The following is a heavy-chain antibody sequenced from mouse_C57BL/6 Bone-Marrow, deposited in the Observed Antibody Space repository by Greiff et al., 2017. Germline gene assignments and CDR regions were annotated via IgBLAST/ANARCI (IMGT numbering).Heavy chain of an antibody. V-gene: IGHV14-4*01. J-gene: IGHJ2*01. Sequence: DVQLQESGAELVRPGASVKLSCTASGFNFNDDYMPWVKQRPEQGLEWIGWIDPGNGGTEYASKFQGKATITVDTSSNTAYLQLSSLTSGDSAVYYWTTITTGVATDCDYWGQGTTLTVSS. CDR3: TTITTGVATDCDY. CDR1: GFNFNDDY. D-gene: IGHD1-1*01. CDR2: IDPGNGGT.